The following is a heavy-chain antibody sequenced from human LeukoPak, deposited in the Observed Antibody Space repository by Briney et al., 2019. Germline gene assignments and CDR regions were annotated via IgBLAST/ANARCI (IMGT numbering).Heavy chain of an antibody. D-gene: IGHD3-9*01. J-gene: IGHJ5*02. CDR2: IIPIFGTA. CDR1: GGTFSSYA. Sequence: SVKVSWKASGGTFSSYAISWVRQAPGQGLEWMGGIIPIFGTANYAQKFQGRVTITADESTSTAYMELSSLRSEDTAVYYCARGKRCFDWLLPFWFDPWGQGTLVTVSS. CDR3: ARGKRCFDWLLPFWFDP. V-gene: IGHV1-69*13.